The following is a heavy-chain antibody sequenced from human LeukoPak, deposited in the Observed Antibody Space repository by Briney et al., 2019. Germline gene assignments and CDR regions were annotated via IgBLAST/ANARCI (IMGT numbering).Heavy chain of an antibody. Sequence: GGSLRLSCAASGFTFSSYAMSWVRQAPGKGLEWVSAISGSGGSTYYADSVKGRFTISRDNSKNTLYLQMNSLRAEDTAVYYCAKDQVSPNKNSYFDYWGQGTLVTVSS. D-gene: IGHD1-7*01. V-gene: IGHV3-23*01. CDR3: AKDQVSPNKNSYFDY. CDR1: GFTFSSYA. J-gene: IGHJ4*02. CDR2: ISGSGGST.